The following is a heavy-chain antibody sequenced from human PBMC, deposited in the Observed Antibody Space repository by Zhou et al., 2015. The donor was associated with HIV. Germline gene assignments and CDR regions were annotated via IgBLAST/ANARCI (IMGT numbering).Heavy chain of an antibody. Sequence: QVQLVQSGAEVKKPGSSVKVSCKASGGTFSSYAISWVRQAPGQGLEWMGGIIPIFGTANYAQKFQGRVTITADESTSTAYMELSSLRSEDTAVYYCARANDYGDYGPYDAFDIWGQGTMVTVSS. CDR3: ARANDYGDYGPYDAFDI. D-gene: IGHD4-17*01. J-gene: IGHJ3*02. CDR1: GGTFSSYA. CDR2: IIPIFGTA. V-gene: IGHV1-69*01.